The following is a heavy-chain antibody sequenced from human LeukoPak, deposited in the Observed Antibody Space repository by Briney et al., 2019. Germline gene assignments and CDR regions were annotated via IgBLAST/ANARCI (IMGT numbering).Heavy chain of an antibody. J-gene: IGHJ4*02. CDR3: AREGAVAGTGLCY. CDR2: ISSSSSYI. V-gene: IGHV3-21*01. CDR1: GFTFSSYS. D-gene: IGHD6-19*01. Sequence: GGPLRLSCAASGFTFSSYSMNWVRQAPGKGLEWVSSISSSSSYIYYADSVKGRFTISRDNAKNSLYLQMNSLRAEDTAVYYCAREGAVAGTGLCYWGQGTLVTVSS.